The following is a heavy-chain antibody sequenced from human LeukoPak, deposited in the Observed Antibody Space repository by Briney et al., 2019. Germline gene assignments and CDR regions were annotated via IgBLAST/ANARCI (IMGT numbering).Heavy chain of an antibody. CDR3: ARALGAAAGT. CDR1: GFTFSSYE. D-gene: IGHD6-13*01. CDR2: ISSSGSTI. V-gene: IGHV3-48*03. Sequence: GGSLRLSCAASGFTFSSYEMNWVRQAPGKGLEWVSYISSSGSTIYYADSVKGRFTVSRDNSKNTWYLQMNSLRAEDTAVYYCARALGAAAGTWGQGTLGNVSS. J-gene: IGHJ5*02.